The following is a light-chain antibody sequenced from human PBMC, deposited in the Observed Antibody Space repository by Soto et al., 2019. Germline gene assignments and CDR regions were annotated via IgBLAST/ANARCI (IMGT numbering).Light chain of an antibody. J-gene: IGKJ1*01. Sequence: DIQLTQSPSSLSASVGDRVTITCRASQSIDSYLHWYQQKPGKAPKLLIYAASSLQSGVPSRFSGSGSGTDFTLTIPSLQPEDFATYYCQQSYSTPRTCGQGTKLHIK. CDR2: AAS. V-gene: IGKV1-39*01. CDR3: QQSYSTPRT. CDR1: QSIDSY.